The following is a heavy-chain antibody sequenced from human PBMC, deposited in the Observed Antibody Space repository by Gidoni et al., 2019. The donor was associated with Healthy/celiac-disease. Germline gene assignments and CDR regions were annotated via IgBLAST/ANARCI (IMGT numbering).Heavy chain of an antibody. CDR3: ARDGEWSNTTNYYDALDI. V-gene: IGHV3-7*01. D-gene: IGHD1-1*01. CDR2: INQDGNVK. J-gene: IGHJ3*02. CDR1: VFPFSRYW. Sequence: EVQLVEPGGGLVQPEGSLVLSCAASVFPFSRYWMVWVRQAPGKGLEVMANINQDGNVKNHRDSVKGRFTISRDNARNLLDLQMNSLTPVDTAMYCCARDGEWSNTTNYYDALDIWGQGTMVTVSS.